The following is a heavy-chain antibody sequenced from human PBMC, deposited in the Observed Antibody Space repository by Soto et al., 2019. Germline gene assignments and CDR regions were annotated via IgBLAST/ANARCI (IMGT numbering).Heavy chain of an antibody. V-gene: IGHV1-69*01. J-gene: IGHJ4*02. D-gene: IGHD1-26*01. CDR1: GGTFTSYA. Sequence: QVQLEQSGAEVRKPGSSVKVSCKASGGTFTSYAISWVRQAPGQGLEWMGGIIPLFDTPNYAQRFQGRVTINVESTNTVNMDLSSLTCEDTAIYYCARMGVGAASDYWGQGTVVTVSS. CDR2: IIPLFDTP. CDR3: ARMGVGAASDY.